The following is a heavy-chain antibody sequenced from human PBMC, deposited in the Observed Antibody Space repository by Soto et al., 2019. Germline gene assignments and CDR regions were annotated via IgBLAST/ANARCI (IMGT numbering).Heavy chain of an antibody. CDR1: GFSLSDYY. CDR3: ARVRGDSSGSYYFDY. CDR2: ISSSGTTT. J-gene: IGHJ4*02. Sequence: GGSLRLSCAASGFSLSDYYVSWIRQAPGEGLEWVSYISSSGTTTHYADSVKGRFTISKDNAKNSLYLQMNSLRAEDTAVYYCARVRGDSSGSYYFDYWGQGTLVTVSS. V-gene: IGHV3-11*01. D-gene: IGHD3-22*01.